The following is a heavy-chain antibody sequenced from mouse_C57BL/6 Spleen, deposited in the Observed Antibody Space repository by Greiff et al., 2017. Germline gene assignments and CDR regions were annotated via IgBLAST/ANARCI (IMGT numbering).Heavy chain of an antibody. CDR3: ARLIITTVRNAMDY. J-gene: IGHJ4*01. CDR2: IDPSDSYT. D-gene: IGHD1-1*01. Sequence: QVQLQQPGAELVMPGASVKLSCKASGYTFTSYWMHWVKQRPGQGLEWIGEIDPSDSYTNYNQKFKGKSTLTVDKSSSTAYMQLSCLTSEDSAVYYCARLIITTVRNAMDYGGQGTSVTVSS. V-gene: IGHV1-69*01. CDR1: GYTFTSYW.